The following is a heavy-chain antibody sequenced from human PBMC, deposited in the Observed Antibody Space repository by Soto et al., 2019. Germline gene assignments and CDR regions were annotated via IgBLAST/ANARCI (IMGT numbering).Heavy chain of an antibody. J-gene: IGHJ2*01. CDR1: GFTFINYA. V-gene: IGHV3-23*01. Sequence: EVQLLESGGGLVQPGGSLRLSCVGSGFTFINYAMNWVRQTPGKGLEWVSTISGGGDRTFDADTVKARFTISRDNSKNTVNVQMNSLRADDTAVYCCARKVLGSTSRPDWWYFDLWGRGTLVTVSS. CDR2: ISGGGDRT. D-gene: IGHD2-2*01. CDR3: ARKVLGSTSRPDWWYFDL.